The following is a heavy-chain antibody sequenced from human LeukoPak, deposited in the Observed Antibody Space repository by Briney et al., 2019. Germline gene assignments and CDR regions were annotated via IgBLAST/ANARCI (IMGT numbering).Heavy chain of an antibody. Sequence: ASVTVSCKVSGYTLTELSMHWVRQAPGKGLEWMGGFDPEDGETIYAQKFQGRVTMTEDTSTDTAYMELSSLRSEDTAVYYCATGSWMTTGYYYYGMDVWGQGTTVTVSS. D-gene: IGHD4-11*01. J-gene: IGHJ6*02. CDR1: GYTLTELS. V-gene: IGHV1-24*01. CDR3: ATGSWMTTGYYYYGMDV. CDR2: FDPEDGET.